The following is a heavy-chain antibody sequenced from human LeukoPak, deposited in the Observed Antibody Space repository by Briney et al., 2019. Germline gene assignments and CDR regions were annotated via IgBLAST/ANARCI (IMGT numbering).Heavy chain of an antibody. CDR3: ARVTRYDASRDYWYMDV. V-gene: IGHV4-39*07. Sequence: KPSETLSLTCIVSHGSISGTPYYWGWFRQSPGKGPEWIGNIHYGGTVHYNPSLKSSVTISVDPSKNQFSLNLYSVTAADTALYFCARVTRYDASRDYWYMDVWGKGTTVTVSS. CDR2: IHYGGTV. CDR1: HGSISGTPYY. D-gene: IGHD2-21*02. J-gene: IGHJ6*03.